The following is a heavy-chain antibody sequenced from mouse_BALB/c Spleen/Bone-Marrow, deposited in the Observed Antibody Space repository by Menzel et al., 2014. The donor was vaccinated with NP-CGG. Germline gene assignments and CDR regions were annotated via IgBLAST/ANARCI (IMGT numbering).Heavy chain of an antibody. CDR3: TRREGNYAFAY. V-gene: IGHV1-69*02. D-gene: IGHD2-1*01. CDR1: GYTFTSYW. Sequence: VQLQQSGAELVRPGASVKLSCKASGYTFTSYWINWVKQRPGQGLEWIGNIYPSDSYTNYNQKFKDKATLTVDKSPSTAYMQLSSPTSEDSAVYYCTRREGNYAFAYWGQGTLVTVSA. CDR2: IYPSDSYT. J-gene: IGHJ3*01.